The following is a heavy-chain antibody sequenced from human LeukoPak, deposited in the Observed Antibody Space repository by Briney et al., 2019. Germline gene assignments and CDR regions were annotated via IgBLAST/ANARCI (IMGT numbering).Heavy chain of an antibody. CDR2: ISGSGGST. V-gene: IGHV3-23*01. D-gene: IGHD6-13*01. Sequence: GVSLRLSCAASGFTVSAYAMAWVRQAPGKGLEWDSAISGSGGSTYYADSVKGRFTISRDNSKNTLYLQMNSLRAEGTAVYYCAKDMERAAGTDWFDPWGQGTLVTVSS. CDR3: AKDMERAAGTDWFDP. J-gene: IGHJ5*02. CDR1: GFTVSAYA.